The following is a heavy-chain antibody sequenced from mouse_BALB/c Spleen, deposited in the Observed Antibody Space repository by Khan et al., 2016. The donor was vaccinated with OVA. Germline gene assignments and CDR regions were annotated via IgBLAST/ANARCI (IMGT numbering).Heavy chain of an antibody. J-gene: IGHJ3*01. Sequence: QVQLQQPGAELARPGASVKMSCKASGYTFTSYTIHWVKQRPGQGLEWIGYINPTNIYTNYNQKFRDKATLTADKSSRTAYMQLSSLTSEDSAVYYCSSVGPYPGNYGAWFAYWGQGTLVTVSA. V-gene: IGHV1-4*01. D-gene: IGHD2-10*01. CDR2: INPTNIYT. CDR1: GYTFTSYT. CDR3: SSVGPYPGNYGAWFAY.